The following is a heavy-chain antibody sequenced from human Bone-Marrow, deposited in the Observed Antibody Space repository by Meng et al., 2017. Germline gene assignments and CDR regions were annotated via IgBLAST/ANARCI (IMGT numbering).Heavy chain of an antibody. CDR1: GFTVSSNY. Sequence: GESLKISCAASGFTVSSNYMSWVRQAPGKGLEWVSVIYSGGSTYYADSVKGRFTISRDNSKNTLYLQMNSLRAEDTAVYYCAREGGLEDYYYYGMDVWGQGTTVTVSS. V-gene: IGHV3-53*05. CDR3: AREGGLEDYYYYGMDV. CDR2: IYSGGST. J-gene: IGHJ6*02. D-gene: IGHD3-16*01.